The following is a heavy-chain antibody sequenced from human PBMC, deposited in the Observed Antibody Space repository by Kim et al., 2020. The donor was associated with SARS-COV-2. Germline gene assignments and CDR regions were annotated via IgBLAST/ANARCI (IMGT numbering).Heavy chain of an antibody. CDR1: GYTFTDYY. J-gene: IGHJ4*02. V-gene: IGHV1-2*06. CDR3: ARETEGRYYDPTGLDY. D-gene: IGHD3-22*01. Sequence: ASVKVSCKASGYTFTDYYMHWVRQAPGQGLEWMGRINPKSGGTNYAQKFQGRVTMTRDTSIGTAYLDLSRLRSDDTAVYYCARETEGRYYDPTGLDYWGQ. CDR2: INPKSGGT.